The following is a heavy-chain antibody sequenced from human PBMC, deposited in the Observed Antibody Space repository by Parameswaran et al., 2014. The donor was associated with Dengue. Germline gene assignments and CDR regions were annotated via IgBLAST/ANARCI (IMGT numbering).Heavy chain of an antibody. V-gene: IGHV3-33*01. J-gene: IGHJ4*02. D-gene: IGHD6-13*01. Sequence: WIRQPPGKGLEWVAVIWYDGSKKYYADSVKGRFTISRDNSKNTMYLQMNTLRAEDTAVYYCARIAAVRLDYWGQGTLVTVSS. CDR3: ARIAAVRLDY. CDR2: IWYDGSKK.